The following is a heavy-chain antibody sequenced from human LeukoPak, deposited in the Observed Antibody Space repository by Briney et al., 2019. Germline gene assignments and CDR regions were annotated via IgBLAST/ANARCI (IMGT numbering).Heavy chain of an antibody. V-gene: IGHV3-48*01. CDR1: GFTFSSYS. J-gene: IGHJ4*02. CDR2: ISSRSSTI. D-gene: IGHD3-10*01. Sequence: PGGSLRLSCAASGFTFSSYSMNWVRQAPGKGLEWVSYISSRSSTIYYADSVKGRFTISRDNAKNSLYLQMNSLRAGDTAVYYCARVSVRPDYWGQGTLVTVSS. CDR3: ARVSVRPDY.